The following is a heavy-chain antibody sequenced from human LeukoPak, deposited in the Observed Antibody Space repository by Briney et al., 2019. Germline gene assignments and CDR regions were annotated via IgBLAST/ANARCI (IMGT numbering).Heavy chain of an antibody. CDR2: ISYHGSNK. J-gene: IGHJ5*02. CDR1: GFSFSSYG. CDR3: ATHAIRTYYYGSGSYYNQYNWFDP. V-gene: IGHV3-30*03. Sequence: GGSLRLSCAASGFSFSSYGMRWVRQAPGKGLEWVAVISYHGSNKYYADSVKGRFTISRDNSKNTLYLQMNSLRAEDTAVYYCATHAIRTYYYGSGSYYNQYNWFDPWGQGTLVPVSS. D-gene: IGHD3-10*01.